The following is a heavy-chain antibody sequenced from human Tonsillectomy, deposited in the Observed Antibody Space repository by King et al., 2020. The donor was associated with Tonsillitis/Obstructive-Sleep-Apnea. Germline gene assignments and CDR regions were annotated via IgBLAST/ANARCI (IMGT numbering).Heavy chain of an antibody. D-gene: IGHD3-10*01. V-gene: IGHV4-31*03. CDR2: IYYSGST. Sequence: QLQESGPGLVKPSQTLSLTCTVSGGSISSGGYYWSWIRQHPGKGLEWIGYIYYSGSTYYNPSLKSRVTISVDTSKNQFSLKLSSVTAADTAVYYCAGDQVVRGVIHGMDVWGQGTTVTVSS. J-gene: IGHJ6*02. CDR3: AGDQVVRGVIHGMDV. CDR1: GGSISSGGYY.